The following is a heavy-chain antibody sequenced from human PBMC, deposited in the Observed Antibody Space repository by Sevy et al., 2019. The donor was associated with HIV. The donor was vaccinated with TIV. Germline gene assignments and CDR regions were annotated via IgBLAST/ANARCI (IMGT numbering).Heavy chain of an antibody. CDR1: GFTFSSYG. V-gene: IGHV3-30*18. Sequence: GGSLRLSCAASGFTFSSYGMHWVRQAPGKGLEWVAVISYDGSNKYYADSVKGRFTISRDNSKNTPYLQMNSLRAEDTAVYYCAKDKAYYYDSSDYPCFDYWGQGTLVTVSS. D-gene: IGHD3-22*01. J-gene: IGHJ4*02. CDR2: ISYDGSNK. CDR3: AKDKAYYYDSSDYPCFDY.